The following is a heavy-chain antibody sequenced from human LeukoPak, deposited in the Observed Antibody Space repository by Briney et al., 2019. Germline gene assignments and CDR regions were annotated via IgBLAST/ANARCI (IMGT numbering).Heavy chain of an antibody. CDR1: GFTFSSYS. Sequence: GGSLRLSCAASGFTFSSYSMHWVRQAPGKGLEWVAVISYDGPNKNYADSVKGRFTISRDNSKNTLYLQMNSLRAEDTAVYYCARDQYVGDAFDIWGQGTMVTVSS. V-gene: IGHV3-30*14. CDR2: ISYDGPNK. D-gene: IGHD1-26*01. CDR3: ARDQYVGDAFDI. J-gene: IGHJ3*02.